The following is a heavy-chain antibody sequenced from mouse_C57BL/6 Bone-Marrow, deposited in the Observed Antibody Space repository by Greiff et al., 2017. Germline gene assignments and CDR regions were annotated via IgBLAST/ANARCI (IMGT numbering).Heavy chain of an antibody. CDR3: TTPTVLDY. CDR1: GFNIKDDY. D-gene: IGHD1-1*01. CDR2: IDPDNGDT. V-gene: IGHV14-4*01. Sequence: VQLQQSGAELVRPGASVKLSCTASGFNIKDDYMHWVKQRPEQGLEWIGWIDPDNGDTEYASKFQGKATITADTSSNTAYLQLSSLTSEDTAVYYCTTPTVLDYWGQGTTLTVSS. J-gene: IGHJ2*01.